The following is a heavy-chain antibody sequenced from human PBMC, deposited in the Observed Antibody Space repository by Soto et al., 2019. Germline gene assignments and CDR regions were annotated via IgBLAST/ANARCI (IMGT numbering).Heavy chain of an antibody. V-gene: IGHV3-23*01. CDR1: GFTFSSYA. Sequence: PGGSLRLSCAASGFTFSSYAMSWVRQAPGKGLEWVSAISGSGGSTYYADSVKGRFTISRDNSKNTLYLQMNSLRAEDTAVYYCAKVRQVDTVMVLYFDYWGQGTLVTVSS. D-gene: IGHD5-18*01. CDR2: ISGSGGST. J-gene: IGHJ4*02. CDR3: AKVRQVDTVMVLYFDY.